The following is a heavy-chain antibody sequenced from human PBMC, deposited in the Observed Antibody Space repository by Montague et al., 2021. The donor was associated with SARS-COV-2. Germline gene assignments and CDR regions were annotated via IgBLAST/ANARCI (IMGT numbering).Heavy chain of an antibody. CDR3: ASHPVFQQLYS. CDR1: GASVSSINW. Sequence: SETLSLTCAVSGASVSSINWWSWVRQPPGRGLEWIAEIHHTRIINFNPSLRSRGLISLDSSKNQFSLTLNSVTAADTATYYCASHPVFQQLYSWGQGTLVSVS. CDR2: IHHTRII. D-gene: IGHD6-13*01. J-gene: IGHJ4*02. V-gene: IGHV4-4*02.